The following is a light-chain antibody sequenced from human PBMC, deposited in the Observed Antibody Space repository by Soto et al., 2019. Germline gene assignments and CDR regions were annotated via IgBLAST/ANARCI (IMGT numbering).Light chain of an antibody. Sequence: QSVLTQPASASGTTGKRVTISCSGSSSNIGSNTVNWYQHLPRAAPKLLIQSNNQRPSGVPDRFSGSQSGTSASLAISGLQSEDEADYYCAVWDDSLNGYVFGTGTKLTVL. V-gene: IGLV1-44*01. CDR3: AVWDDSLNGYV. CDR1: SSNIGSNT. CDR2: SNN. J-gene: IGLJ1*01.